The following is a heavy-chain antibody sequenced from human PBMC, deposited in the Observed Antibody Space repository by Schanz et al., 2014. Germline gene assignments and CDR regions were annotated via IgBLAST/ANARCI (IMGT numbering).Heavy chain of an antibody. CDR1: GFTFSDHF. Sequence: QVQLVESGGGLVKPGGSLRLSCAASGFTFSDHFMSWIRQAPGNCLEWISYITPSTRYTNYADSVKGRFTISRDNAKKSLFLQMNSLRAEDTAVYYCARLGRMGAFDIWGQGTMVTVSS. CDR3: ARLGRMGAFDI. D-gene: IGHD2-8*01. V-gene: IGHV3-11*06. CDR2: ITPSTRYT. J-gene: IGHJ3*02.